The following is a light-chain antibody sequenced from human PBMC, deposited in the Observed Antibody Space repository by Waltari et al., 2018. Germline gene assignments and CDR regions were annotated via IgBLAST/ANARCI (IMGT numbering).Light chain of an antibody. V-gene: IGLV1-40*01. CDR1: NSNIGSGYD. Sequence: QSVLTQPPSVSGAPGQTVTSSCTGGNSNIGSGYDVHWYQCLPGIAPNLRIYDDIIRPSGVPAHFSGSKSGTSASLAITGLQAEDEADYYCQSYDSGLSARVFGGGTKLTVL. CDR3: QSYDSGLSARV. J-gene: IGLJ3*02. CDR2: DDI.